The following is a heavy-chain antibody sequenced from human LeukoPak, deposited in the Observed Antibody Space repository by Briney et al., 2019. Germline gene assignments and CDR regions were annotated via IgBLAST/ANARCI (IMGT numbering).Heavy chain of an antibody. D-gene: IGHD2-2*01. J-gene: IGHJ5*02. CDR1: GGSISSGGYY. CDR3: ARGIVVVPAAVDWFDP. V-gene: IGHV4-31*03. Sequence: PSETLSLTCTVSGGSISSGGYYWSWIRQHPGKGLEWIGYIYYSGSTYYNPSLKSRVTISVDTPKNQFSLKLSSVTAADTAVYYCARGIVVVPAAVDWFDPWGQGTLVTVSS. CDR2: IYYSGST.